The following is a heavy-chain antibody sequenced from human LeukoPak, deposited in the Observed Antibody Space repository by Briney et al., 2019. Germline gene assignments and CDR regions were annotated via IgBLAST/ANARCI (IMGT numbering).Heavy chain of an antibody. J-gene: IGHJ4*02. CDR1: GGTFSSYA. CDR3: ASLYSGSHADY. V-gene: IGHV1-69*04. Sequence: GASVKVSCKASGGTFSSYAISWVRQAPGQGLEWMGRIIPILGIANYAQKFRGRVTITADKSTSTAYMELSSLRSEDTAVYYCASLYSGSHADYWGQGTLVTVSS. D-gene: IGHD1-26*01. CDR2: IIPILGIA.